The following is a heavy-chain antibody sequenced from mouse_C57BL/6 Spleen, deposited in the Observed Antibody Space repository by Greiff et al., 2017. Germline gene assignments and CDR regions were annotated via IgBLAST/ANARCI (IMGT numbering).Heavy chain of an antibody. J-gene: IGHJ4*01. CDR1: GYTFTSYT. CDR2: INPSSGYT. CDR3: ARSPVVAKDAMDY. Sequence: QVQLQQSGAELARPGASVKMSCKASGYTFTSYTMHWVKQRPGQGLEWIGYINPSSGYTKYNQTFKDKATLTADKSSSTAYMQLSSLTSEDSAVYYCARSPVVAKDAMDYWGQGTSVTVSS. V-gene: IGHV1-4*01. D-gene: IGHD1-1*01.